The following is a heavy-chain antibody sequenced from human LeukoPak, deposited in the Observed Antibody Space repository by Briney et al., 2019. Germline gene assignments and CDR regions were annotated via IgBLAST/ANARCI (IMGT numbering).Heavy chain of an antibody. CDR3: ARWYCTSGTCYYLDY. V-gene: IGHV4-30-2*02. CDR1: GGSISSGGYS. D-gene: IGHD2-2*01. J-gene: IGHJ4*02. CDR2: IYHSGST. Sequence: PSETLSLTCAVSGGSISSGGYSWSWIRQPPGKGLEWIGYIYHSGSTYYNPSLKSRVTISVDRSKNQFSLKLSSVTAADTAVYYCARWYCTSGTCYYLDYWGQGTLVTVSS.